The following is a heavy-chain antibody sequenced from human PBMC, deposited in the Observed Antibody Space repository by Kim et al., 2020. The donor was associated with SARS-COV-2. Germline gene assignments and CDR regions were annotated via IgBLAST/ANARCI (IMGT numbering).Heavy chain of an antibody. Sequence: SVKVSCKASGDTFSSYAISWVRQAPGQGLEWMGGIIPIFATANYAQKFQGRVTITADESTSTAYMELSSLRSEDTAVYYCAREDSYYYGSGRHNNWFDPWGQGTLVTVSS. CDR2: IIPIFATA. V-gene: IGHV1-69*13. J-gene: IGHJ5*02. CDR1: GDTFSSYA. D-gene: IGHD3-10*01. CDR3: AREDSYYYGSGRHNNWFDP.